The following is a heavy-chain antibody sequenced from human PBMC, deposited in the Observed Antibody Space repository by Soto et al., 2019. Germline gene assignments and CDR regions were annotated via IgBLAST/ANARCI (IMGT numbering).Heavy chain of an antibody. CDR1: GFTFSSYA. J-gene: IGHJ4*02. CDR2: ISGSGGST. Sequence: GGSLRLSCAASGFTFSSYAMSWVRQAPGKGLEWVSAISGSGGSTYYADSVKGRFTISRDNSKNKLYLQMNSLRAEDTAVYYCAKDLSWFGELSSFDYWGQGTLVTVSS. CDR3: AKDLSWFGELSSFDY. V-gene: IGHV3-23*01. D-gene: IGHD3-10*01.